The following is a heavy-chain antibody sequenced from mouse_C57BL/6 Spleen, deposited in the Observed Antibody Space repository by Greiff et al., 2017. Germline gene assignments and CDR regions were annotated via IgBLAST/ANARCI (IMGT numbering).Heavy chain of an antibody. V-gene: IGHV3-6*01. Sequence: EVKLQESGPGLVKPSQSLSLTCSVTGYSITSGYYWNWIRQFPGNKLEWMGYISYDGSNNYNPSLKNRISITRDTSKNQFFLKLNSVTTEDTATYYCARAGGYYGSSYFDYWGQGTTLTVSS. CDR2: ISYDGSN. CDR1: GYSITSGYY. CDR3: ARAGGYYGSSYFDY. J-gene: IGHJ2*01. D-gene: IGHD1-1*01.